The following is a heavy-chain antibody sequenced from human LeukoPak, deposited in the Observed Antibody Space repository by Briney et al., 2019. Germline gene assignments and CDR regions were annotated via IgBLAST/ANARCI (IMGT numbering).Heavy chain of an antibody. J-gene: IGHJ3*02. Sequence: GGSLRLSCAASAFNFNDYAMHGVRHAPGKGLEWVSLISRDGGTTFYADSVKGRFSISRDNSKNSLYLQMNSLRTEDTAMYYCAKATEIQYSFLPFAIWGRGTMVTVSS. V-gene: IGHV3-43*02. CDR3: AKATEIQYSFLPFAI. D-gene: IGHD2-21*01. CDR2: ISRDGGTT. CDR1: AFNFNDYA.